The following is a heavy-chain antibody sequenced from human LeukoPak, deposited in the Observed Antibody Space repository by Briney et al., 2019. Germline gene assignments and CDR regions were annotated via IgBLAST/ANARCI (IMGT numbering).Heavy chain of an antibody. CDR3: ARDYGDGAVGPDGYNCCWFDP. V-gene: IGHV4-4*07. CDR1: GGSISSYY. Sequence: SETLPLTCTVSGGSISSYYWSWIRQPAGKGLEWIGRIYTSGSTNYKPSLKSRVTISVDKSKNQFSLKLSSVTAADTAVYYCARDYGDGAVGPDGYNCCWFDPWGQGTLVTVSS. J-gene: IGHJ5*02. D-gene: IGHD5-24*01. CDR2: IYTSGST.